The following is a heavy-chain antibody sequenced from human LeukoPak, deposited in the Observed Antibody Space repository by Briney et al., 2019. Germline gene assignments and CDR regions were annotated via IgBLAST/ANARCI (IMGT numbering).Heavy chain of an antibody. CDR1: GFTVSSNY. D-gene: IGHD3-10*01. Sequence: GGSLRLSCAASGFTVSSNYMSWVRQAPGKGLEWVSVIYSGGSTYYADSVKGRFTISRDNSKNTLYLQMNSLRAEDTAVYYCARDPAIRGSGYWGQGTLVTVSS. CDR2: IYSGGST. J-gene: IGHJ4*02. V-gene: IGHV3-53*01. CDR3: ARDPAIRGSGY.